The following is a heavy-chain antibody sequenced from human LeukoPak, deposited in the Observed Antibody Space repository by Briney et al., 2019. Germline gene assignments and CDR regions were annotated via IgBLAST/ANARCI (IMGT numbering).Heavy chain of an antibody. V-gene: IGHV4-4*07. CDR2: IYSSGST. CDR1: GGSISGYY. D-gene: IGHD3-22*01. Sequence: WETLSLTCTVSGGSISGYYWNWIRQPAGKGLEWIGRIYSSGSTDYNSSLRSRVTMSVDTSKSQFSLKLTSVTAADTAVYYCAREHRDYEGSGYYVDYWGQGTLVTVSS. J-gene: IGHJ4*02. CDR3: AREHRDYEGSGYYVDY.